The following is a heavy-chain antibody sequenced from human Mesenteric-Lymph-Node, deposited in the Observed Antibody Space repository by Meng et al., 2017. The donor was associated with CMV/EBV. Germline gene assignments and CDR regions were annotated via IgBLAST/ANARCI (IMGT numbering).Heavy chain of an antibody. V-gene: IGHV4-59*01. CDR3: ASREWFGELSN. CDR1: GGSISTYY. Sequence: SETLSLTCTISGGSISTYYWSWIRQPPGKGLEWIGCIFSSGSTNYNPSLKSRVTISVDTSKNQFSLKLSSVTAADTAVYYCASREWFGELSNWGQGTLVTVSS. D-gene: IGHD3-10*01. J-gene: IGHJ4*02. CDR2: IFSSGST.